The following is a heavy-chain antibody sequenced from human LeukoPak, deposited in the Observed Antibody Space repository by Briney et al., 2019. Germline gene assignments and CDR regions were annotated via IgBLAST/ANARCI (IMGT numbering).Heavy chain of an antibody. CDR3: ARDGHYDRGAFDI. CDR1: GGSISSGSYY. CDR2: IYYSGST. Sequence: TSQTLSLTCTVSGGSISSGSYYWSWIRQPAGKGLEWIGSIYYSGSTYYNPSLKSRVTISVDTSKNQFSLKLSSVTAADTAVYYCARDGHYDRGAFDIWGQGTMVTVSS. V-gene: IGHV4-39*07. D-gene: IGHD3-22*01. J-gene: IGHJ3*02.